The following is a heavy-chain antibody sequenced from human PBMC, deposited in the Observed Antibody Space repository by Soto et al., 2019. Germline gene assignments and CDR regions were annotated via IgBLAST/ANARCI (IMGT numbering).Heavy chain of an antibody. CDR3: AKDFWSGFPLSKYYYYGMDV. Sequence: GGSLRLSCAASGFTFSSYAMSWVRQAPGKGLEWVSAISGSGGSTYYADSVKGRFTISRDNSKNTLYLQMNSLRAEDTAVYYCAKDFWSGFPLSKYYYYGMDVWGQGTTVTVSS. V-gene: IGHV3-23*01. CDR2: ISGSGGST. CDR1: GFTFSSYA. D-gene: IGHD3-3*01. J-gene: IGHJ6*02.